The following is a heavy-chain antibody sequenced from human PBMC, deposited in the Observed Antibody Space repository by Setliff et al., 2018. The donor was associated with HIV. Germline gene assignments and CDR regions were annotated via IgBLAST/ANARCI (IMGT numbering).Heavy chain of an antibody. Sequence: GESLKISCKGSGYSFTSYWIGWVRQMPGKGLEWMGIIYPGDSDTRYSPSFQGQVTISADKSIGTAYLQWSSLKASDTAMYYCARRGRLLSASRAFDIWGQGTMVTVSS. V-gene: IGHV5-51*01. CDR1: GYSFTSYW. CDR2: IYPGDSDT. J-gene: IGHJ3*02. CDR3: ARRGRLLSASRAFDI. D-gene: IGHD2-2*01.